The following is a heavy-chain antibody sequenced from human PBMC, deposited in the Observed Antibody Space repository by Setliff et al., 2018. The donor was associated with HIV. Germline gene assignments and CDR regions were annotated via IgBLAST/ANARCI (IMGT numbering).Heavy chain of an antibody. CDR1: GYTFTQSHD. CDR2: INLVTTKT. Sequence: ASVKVSCKTSGYTFTQSHDLHWVRQVPGQGPEWMGWINLVTTKTAYLQKFQGRVTITRDTSASTAYMELSSLRSEDTAVYYCARDLVGAAEQQLVGGGYYYYGMDVWGQGTTVTVSS. J-gene: IGHJ6*02. CDR3: ARDLVGAAEQQLVGGGYYYYGMDV. V-gene: IGHV1-3*01. D-gene: IGHD6-13*01.